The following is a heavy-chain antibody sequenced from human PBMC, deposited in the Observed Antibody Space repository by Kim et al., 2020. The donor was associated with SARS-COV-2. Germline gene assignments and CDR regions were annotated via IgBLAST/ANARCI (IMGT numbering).Heavy chain of an antibody. V-gene: IGHV4-59*01. J-gene: IGHJ3*02. Sequence: SETLSLTCTVSGGSISSYYWSWIRQPPGKGLEWIGYIYYSGSTNYNPSLKSRVTISVDTSKNQFSLKLSSVTAADTAVYYCGRRSLGYYDSSGPQAAFDIWGQGTMVTVSS. CDR1: GGSISSYY. D-gene: IGHD3-22*01. CDR2: IYYSGST. CDR3: GRRSLGYYDSSGPQAAFDI.